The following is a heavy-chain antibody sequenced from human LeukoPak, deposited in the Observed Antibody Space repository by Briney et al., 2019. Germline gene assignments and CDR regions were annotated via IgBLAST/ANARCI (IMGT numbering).Heavy chain of an antibody. J-gene: IGHJ4*02. CDR3: ARDYYDSTAWDYFDY. CDR2: VSYSGST. V-gene: IGHV4-59*01. Sequence: SETLSLTCTVSGGSISSYYWSWVRQPPGKGLEWIGYVSYSGSTDYNPSLKSRVTISVDTSKKQFSLKLRPVTAADTAVYYCARDYYDSTAWDYFDYWGRGTLVTVSS. D-gene: IGHD3-22*01. CDR1: GGSISSYY.